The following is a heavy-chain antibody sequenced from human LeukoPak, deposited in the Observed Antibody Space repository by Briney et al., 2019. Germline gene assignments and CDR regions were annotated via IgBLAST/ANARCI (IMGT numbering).Heavy chain of an antibody. V-gene: IGHV3-23*01. D-gene: IGHD6-13*01. CDR1: GFTFSSYA. J-gene: IGHJ4*02. CDR2: ISGSGGST. CDR3: TRATLGAAGTADY. Sequence: PGGSLRLSCAASGFTFSSYAMSWVRQAPGKGLEWVSAISGSGGSTYYADSVKGRFTISRDNSKNTLYLQMNTLRAEDTALYYCTRATLGAAGTADYWGQGTLVTVSS.